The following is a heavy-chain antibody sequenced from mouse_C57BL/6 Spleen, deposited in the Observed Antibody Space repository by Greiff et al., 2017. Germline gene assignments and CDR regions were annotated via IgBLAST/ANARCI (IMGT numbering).Heavy chain of an antibody. Sequence: VQLKQSGPGLVQPSQSLSITCTVSGFSLTSYGVHWVRQSPGKGLEWLGVIWSGGSTDYNAAFISRLSISKDNSKSQVFFKMNSLQADDTAIYYCARNYDYDGNYAMDYWGQGTSVTVSS. CDR3: ARNYDYDGNYAMDY. CDR2: IWSGGST. CDR1: GFSLTSYG. V-gene: IGHV2-2*01. J-gene: IGHJ4*01. D-gene: IGHD2-4*01.